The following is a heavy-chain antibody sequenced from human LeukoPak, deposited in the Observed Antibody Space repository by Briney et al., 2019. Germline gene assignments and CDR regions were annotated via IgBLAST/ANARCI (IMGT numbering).Heavy chain of an antibody. V-gene: IGHV3-30*18. CDR2: ISYDGSNK. Sequence: GRSLRLSCAASGFTFSSYGMHWVRQAPGKGLEWVAVISYDGSNKYYADSVKGRFTISRDNSKNTLYLQMNSLRAEDTAVYYCAKAGAAGDYWGQGTLVTVSS. J-gene: IGHJ4*02. D-gene: IGHD6-13*01. CDR3: AKAGAAGDY. CDR1: GFTFSSYG.